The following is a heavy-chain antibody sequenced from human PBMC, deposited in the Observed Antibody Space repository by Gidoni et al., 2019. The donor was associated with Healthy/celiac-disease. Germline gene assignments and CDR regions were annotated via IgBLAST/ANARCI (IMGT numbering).Heavy chain of an antibody. CDR3: TTETIAVRIDY. V-gene: IGHV3-15*01. D-gene: IGHD6-6*01. Sequence: EVQLVESGGGLVKPGGSLSLSCAPSGFTFSNAWMSWVRQAAGKGLEWVGRIKSKTDGGTTDYAAPVKGRFTISRDDSKNTLYLQMNSLKTEDTAVYYCTTETIAVRIDYWGQGTLVTVSS. CDR2: IKSKTDGGTT. CDR1: GFTFSNAW. J-gene: IGHJ4*02.